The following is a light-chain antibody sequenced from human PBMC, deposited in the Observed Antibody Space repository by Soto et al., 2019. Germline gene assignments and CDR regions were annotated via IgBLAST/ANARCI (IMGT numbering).Light chain of an antibody. V-gene: IGKV1-5*03. CDR2: KAS. J-gene: IGKJ1*01. CDR1: QSISSW. Sequence: DIQMTQSPSTLSAPVGDRVTTTCRASQSISSWLAWYQQKPGKALKLLIYKASGLEGGVPSRFSGSGSGTDFTLTISSLQPDDFATYYCQQYNSYSEAFGQGTKVDI. CDR3: QQYNSYSEA.